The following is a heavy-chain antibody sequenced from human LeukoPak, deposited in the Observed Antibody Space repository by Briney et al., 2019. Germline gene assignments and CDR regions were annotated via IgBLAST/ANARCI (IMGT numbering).Heavy chain of an antibody. D-gene: IGHD3-22*01. CDR3: ARGHHYYDSSGYVNFDY. CDR1: GGSISSYY. V-gene: IGHV4-34*01. Sequence: SETLSLTCTVSGGSISSYYWSWIRQPPGKGLEWIGEINHSGSTNYNPSLKSRVTISVDTSKNQFSLKLSSVTAADTAVYYCARGHHYYDSSGYVNFDYWGQGTLVTVSS. J-gene: IGHJ4*02. CDR2: INHSGST.